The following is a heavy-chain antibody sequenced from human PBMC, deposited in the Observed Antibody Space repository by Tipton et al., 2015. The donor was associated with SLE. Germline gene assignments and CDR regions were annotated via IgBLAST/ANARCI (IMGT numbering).Heavy chain of an antibody. Sequence: TLSLTCAVSGYSIISDYWWGWIRQTPGKGLQWIGNIYHRGNSYYKPSLKSRATISIDTSNNHFSLRLTSVTAADTAVYYCAREDPGSAFDIWGQGTMVTVSS. J-gene: IGHJ3*02. CDR1: GYSIISDYW. CDR2: IYHRGNS. D-gene: IGHD3-10*01. CDR3: AREDPGSAFDI. V-gene: IGHV4-38-2*02.